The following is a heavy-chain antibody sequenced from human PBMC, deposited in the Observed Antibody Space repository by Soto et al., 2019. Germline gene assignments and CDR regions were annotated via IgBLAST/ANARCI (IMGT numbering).Heavy chain of an antibody. D-gene: IGHD5-18*01. Sequence: GGSLRLSCAASGFTFSDYYMSWIRQAPGKGLEWVSYISSSGSTIYYADSVKGRFTISRDNAKNSLYLQMNSLRAEDTAVYYCASLHVDTATHVIYYYMDVWGKGTTVTVSS. CDR2: ISSSGSTI. CDR3: ASLHVDTATHVIYYYMDV. J-gene: IGHJ6*03. V-gene: IGHV3-11*01. CDR1: GFTFSDYY.